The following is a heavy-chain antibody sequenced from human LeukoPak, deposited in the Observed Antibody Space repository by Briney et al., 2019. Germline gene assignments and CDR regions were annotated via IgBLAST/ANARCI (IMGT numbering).Heavy chain of an antibody. CDR1: GFTVSSNY. Sequence: PGGSLRLSCAASGFTVSSNYMSRVRQAPGKGLEWVSVIYSGGSTYYADSVKGRFTISRDNSKNTLYLQMNSLRAEDTAVYYCATKDSSGYIDAFDIWGQGTMVTVSS. CDR2: IYSGGST. D-gene: IGHD3-22*01. J-gene: IGHJ3*02. V-gene: IGHV3-53*01. CDR3: ATKDSSGYIDAFDI.